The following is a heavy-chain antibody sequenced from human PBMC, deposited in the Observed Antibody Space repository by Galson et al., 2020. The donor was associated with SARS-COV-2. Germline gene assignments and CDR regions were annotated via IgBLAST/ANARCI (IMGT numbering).Heavy chain of an antibody. CDR2: IYYTGST. J-gene: IGHJ1*01. CDR3: ARLSWETEYFQY. D-gene: IGHD1-26*01. V-gene: IGHV4-59*01. Sequence: SETLSLTCTVSGGSISPYFWSWIRQSPGKGLEWIGNIYYTGSTNYNTSLESRVTMSLDTSQNQFSLRLTSVTAADTAVYYCARLSWETEYFQYWGQGTLVTVST. CDR1: GGSISPYF.